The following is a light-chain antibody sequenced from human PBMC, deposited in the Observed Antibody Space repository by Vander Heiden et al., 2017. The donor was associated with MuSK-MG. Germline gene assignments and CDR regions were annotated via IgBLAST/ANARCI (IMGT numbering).Light chain of an antibody. CDR3: QQRSNWQT. CDR1: QSVSSY. Sequence: EIVLTQSPATLSLSPGERATLSCRASQSVSSYLAWYQQKPGQAPRLLIYDASNRATGIPARFSGSGSGTDFTLTISSLEPEDFAVYYCQQRSNWQTFGPRTKVDIK. CDR2: DAS. J-gene: IGKJ3*01. V-gene: IGKV3-11*01.